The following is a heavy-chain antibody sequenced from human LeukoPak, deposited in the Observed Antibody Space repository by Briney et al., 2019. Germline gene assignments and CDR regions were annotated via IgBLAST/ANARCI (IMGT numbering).Heavy chain of an antibody. V-gene: IGHV3-30*02. D-gene: IGHD1-7*01. Sequence: PGGSLRLSCTASGFTFSSYAMHWVRQAPGKGLEWVAFIRYDGSYQDYADSVKGRFLISRDNSKDTLYLQMNSLRAEDTAVYYCAKDRWGRGYNWNYAGFFDCWXXXNXVTVSS. CDR2: IRYDGSYQ. J-gene: IGHJ4*01. CDR3: AKDRWGRGYNWNYAGFFDC. CDR1: GFTFSSYA.